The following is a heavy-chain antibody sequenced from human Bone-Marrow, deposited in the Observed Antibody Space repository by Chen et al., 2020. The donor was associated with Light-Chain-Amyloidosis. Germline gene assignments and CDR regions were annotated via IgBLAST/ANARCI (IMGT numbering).Heavy chain of an antibody. CDR1: GYTFTSYD. V-gene: IGHV1-8*01. J-gene: IGHJ6*03. CDR3: ARTLGGLYYYYYYMDV. D-gene: IGHD2-15*01. CDR2: MNPNSGNT. Sequence: QVQLVQSGAEVKKPGASVKVSCKASGYTFTSYDINWVRQATGQGFEWMGWMNPNSGNTGYAQKFQGRVTMTRNTSISTAYMELSSLRSEDTAVYYCARTLGGLYYYYYYMDVWGKGTTVTVSS.